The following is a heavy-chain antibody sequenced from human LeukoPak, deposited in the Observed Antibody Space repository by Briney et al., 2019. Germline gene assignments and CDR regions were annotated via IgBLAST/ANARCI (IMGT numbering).Heavy chain of an antibody. D-gene: IGHD1-7*01. CDR2: IYHSGST. V-gene: IGHV4-30-2*01. CDR1: GGSISSGGYS. CDR3: AFSEITGTMA. J-gene: IGHJ4*02. Sequence: SETLSLTCAVSGGSISSGGYSWSWIRQPPGKGLEWIGYIYHSGSTYYNPSLKSRVTISVDTSKNQFSLKLSSVTAADTAVYYCAFSEITGTMAWGQGTLVTVSS.